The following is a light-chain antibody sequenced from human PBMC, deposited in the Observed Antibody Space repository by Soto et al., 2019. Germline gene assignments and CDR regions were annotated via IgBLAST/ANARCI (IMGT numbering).Light chain of an antibody. Sequence: EIVMTQSPATLSVSPGEGATLSCRASQSVLNYLAWYQQKPGQAPRLLIYDASTRATGIPARFSGSGSGTDFTLTISSLEPEDFAVYYCQQRSNWPTFGQGTKVDIK. CDR3: QQRSNWPT. V-gene: IGKV3-11*01. J-gene: IGKJ1*01. CDR2: DAS. CDR1: QSVLNY.